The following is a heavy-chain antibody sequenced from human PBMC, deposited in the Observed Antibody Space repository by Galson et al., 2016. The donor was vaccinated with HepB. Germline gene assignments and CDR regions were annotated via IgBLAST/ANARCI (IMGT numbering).Heavy chain of an antibody. CDR1: GYNFNSYW. CDR3: ARHWGTAAESDV. V-gene: IGHV5-51*01. CDR2: IYPRDSDT. Sequence: SGAEVKKPGESLKISCKASGYNFNSYWIAWVRQMPGKGLEWMGSIYPRDSDTRYSPSFQGQVTISLDKSIGTAYLQWSSLKASDTAMYFCARHWGTAAESDVWGQGTRVTVSS. J-gene: IGHJ4*02. D-gene: IGHD3-16*01.